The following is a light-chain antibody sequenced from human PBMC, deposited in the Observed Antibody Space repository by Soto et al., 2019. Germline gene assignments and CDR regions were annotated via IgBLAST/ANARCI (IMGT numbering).Light chain of an antibody. CDR1: QRISTW. Sequence: DIQMTQSPSTLSASVGDGVTITCRASQRISTWLAWYQQKPGKAPKLMISDASSLETGVPSRFSGSGSGTEFTLTINSLQPDNFATYYCQQYKSYWTFGQGTKVDIK. CDR3: QQYKSYWT. CDR2: DAS. J-gene: IGKJ1*01. V-gene: IGKV1-5*01.